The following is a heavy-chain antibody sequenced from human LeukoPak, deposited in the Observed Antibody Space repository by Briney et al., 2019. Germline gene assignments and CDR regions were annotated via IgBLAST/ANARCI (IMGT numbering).Heavy chain of an antibody. V-gene: IGHV4-59*12. Sequence: PSETLSLTCTVSGGSISSYYWSWIRQPPGKGLEWIGYIYYSGSTYYNPSLKSRVTISVDTSKNQFSLKLSSVTAADTAVYYCARGGAGELLPDYWGQGTLVTVSS. CDR2: IYYSGST. D-gene: IGHD3-10*01. CDR1: GGSISSYY. J-gene: IGHJ4*02. CDR3: ARGGAGELLPDY.